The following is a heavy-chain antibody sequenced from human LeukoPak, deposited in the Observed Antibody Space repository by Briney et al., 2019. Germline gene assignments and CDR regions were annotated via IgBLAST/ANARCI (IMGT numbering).Heavy chain of an antibody. CDR2: ISGDGSST. Sequence: PGGSLRLSCAASGFTFSTYWMHWVRQAPGRGLVWVSRISGDGSSTSYADSVKGRFTISSDNAKNTLFLQMNSLRVDDTAVYYCTSGYASGSPDYWGQGTLVTVSS. CDR3: TSGYASGSPDY. CDR1: GFTFSTYW. J-gene: IGHJ4*02. V-gene: IGHV3-74*01. D-gene: IGHD3-10*01.